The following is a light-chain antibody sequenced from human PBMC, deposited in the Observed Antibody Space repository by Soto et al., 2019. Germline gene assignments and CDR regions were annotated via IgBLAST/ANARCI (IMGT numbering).Light chain of an antibody. CDR1: SSNIGAGYG. J-gene: IGLJ1*01. CDR3: QSYDSSLSAYV. V-gene: IGLV1-40*01. CDR2: GNN. Sequence: QSVLTQPPSVFGAPGQKVTISCTGSSSNIGAGYGVHWYQQFPGAAPKLLLSGNNNRPSGVPDRFSGSKSDTSASLAISGLQAEDEADFYCQSYDSSLSAYVFGTGTKLTVL.